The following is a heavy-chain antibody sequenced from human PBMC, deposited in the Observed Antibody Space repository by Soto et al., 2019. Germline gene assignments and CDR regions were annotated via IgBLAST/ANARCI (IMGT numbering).Heavy chain of an antibody. V-gene: IGHV1-18*04. CDR3: ARAPDFWSGHSLLAYYYYGMDV. CDR2: ISAYNGNT. D-gene: IGHD3-3*01. Sequence: ASVKVSCKASGYTFTSYGISWVRQAPGQGLERMGWISAYNGNTNYAQKLQGRVTMTTDTSTSTAYMELRSLRSDDTAVYYCARAPDFWSGHSLLAYYYYGMDVWGQGTTVTVSS. CDR1: GYTFTSYG. J-gene: IGHJ6*02.